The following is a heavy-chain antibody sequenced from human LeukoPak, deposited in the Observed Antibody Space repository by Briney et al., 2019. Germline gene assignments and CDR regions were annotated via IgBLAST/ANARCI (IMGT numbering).Heavy chain of an antibody. V-gene: IGHV1-46*01. CDR3: ARDVASSGYYWD. J-gene: IGHJ4*02. CDR1: GYTFTNYY. CDR2: INPSGGST. D-gene: IGHD3-22*01. Sequence: ASVKVSCKTSGYTFTNYYMHWVRQAPGQGLEWMGIINPSGGSTSYAQKFQGRVTMTRDTSTSTVYMELSSLRSEDTAVYYCARDVASSGYYWDWGQGTLVTVSS.